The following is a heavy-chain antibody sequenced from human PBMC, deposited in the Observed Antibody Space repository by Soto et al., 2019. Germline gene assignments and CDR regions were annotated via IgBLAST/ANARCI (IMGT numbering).Heavy chain of an antibody. CDR3: ARDQPRRVPAAMRHHRGNWFDP. D-gene: IGHD2-2*01. V-gene: IGHV4-31*03. CDR1: GGSISSGGYY. CDR2: IYYSGST. Sequence: SETLSLTCTVSGGSISSGGYYWSWIRQHPGKGLEWIGYIYYSGSTYYNPSLKSRVTISVDTSKNQFSLKLSSVTAADTAVYYCARDQPRRVPAAMRHHRGNWFDPWGQGTLVTVSS. J-gene: IGHJ5*02.